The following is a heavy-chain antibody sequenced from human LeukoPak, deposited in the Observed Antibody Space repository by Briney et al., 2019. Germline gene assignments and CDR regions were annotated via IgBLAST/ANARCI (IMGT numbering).Heavy chain of an antibody. D-gene: IGHD3-9*01. V-gene: IGHV1-18*01. Sequence: GASVKVSCKASGYTFTSYGISWVRQAPGQGLEWMGWISAYNGNTNYAQKLQGRVTMTTDTSTSTDYMELRSLRSDDTAVYYCARVSGRYFDWLFPSYYYGMDVWGQGTTVTVSS. CDR2: ISAYNGNT. CDR3: ARVSGRYFDWLFPSYYYGMDV. CDR1: GYTFTSYG. J-gene: IGHJ6*02.